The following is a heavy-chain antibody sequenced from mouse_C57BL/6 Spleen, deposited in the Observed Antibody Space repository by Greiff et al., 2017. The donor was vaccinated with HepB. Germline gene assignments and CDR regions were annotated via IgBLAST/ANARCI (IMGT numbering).Heavy chain of an antibody. V-gene: IGHV1-4*01. CDR3: AREELTGLDY. Sequence: QVQLQQSGAELARPGASVKMSCKASGYTFTSYTMHWVKQRPGQGLEWIGYINPSSGYTKYNQKFKDKATLTADKSSSTAYMQLSSLTSEDSAVYYCAREELTGLDYWGQGTTLTVSS. CDR2: INPSSGYT. CDR1: GYTFTSYT. J-gene: IGHJ2*01. D-gene: IGHD4-1*01.